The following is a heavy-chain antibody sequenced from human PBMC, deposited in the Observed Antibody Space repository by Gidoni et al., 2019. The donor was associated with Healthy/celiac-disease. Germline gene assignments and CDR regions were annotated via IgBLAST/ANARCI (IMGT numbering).Heavy chain of an antibody. J-gene: IGHJ6*02. Sequence: EVQLVESGGGLTQPGGSLRLLCAASAFTVSSNYMSWVRQAPGKGLEWVSVIYSGGSTYYADSVKGRFTISRDNSKNTLYLQMNSLRAEDTAVYYCAREPPPGDDFWSGYPAVWGQGTTVTVSS. CDR2: IYSGGST. D-gene: IGHD3-3*01. CDR1: AFTVSSNY. CDR3: AREPPPGDDFWSGYPAV. V-gene: IGHV3-53*01.